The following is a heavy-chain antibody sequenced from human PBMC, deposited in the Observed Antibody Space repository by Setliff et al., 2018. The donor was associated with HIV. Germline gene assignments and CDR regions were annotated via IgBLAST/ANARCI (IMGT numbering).Heavy chain of an antibody. V-gene: IGHV1-69*08. Sequence: ASVKVSCKASGGAPNIYSISWVRQAPGQGLEWMGRIIPGLGTSVYAQKFQGRVTITADRFTSTVYMELSSLRSEDTAVYYCARDYFDSSAYHYGFGAFDIWGQGTMVTVSS. CDR1: GGAPNIYS. D-gene: IGHD3-22*01. J-gene: IGHJ3*02. CDR2: IIPGLGTS. CDR3: ARDYFDSSAYHYGFGAFDI.